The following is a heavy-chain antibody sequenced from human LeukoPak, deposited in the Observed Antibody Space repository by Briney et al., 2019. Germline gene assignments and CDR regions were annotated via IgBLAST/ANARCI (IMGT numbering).Heavy chain of an antibody. CDR3: ARGAGSGWYFGPFDP. CDR2: INAGNGNT. CDR1: GYTFTSYA. Sequence: ASVKVSCKASGYTFTSYAMHWVRQAPGQRLEWMGWINAGNGNTKYSQKLQGRVTITRDTSASTAYMELSSLRSEDTAVYYCARGAGSGWYFGPFDPWGQGTLVTVSS. D-gene: IGHD6-19*01. J-gene: IGHJ5*02. V-gene: IGHV1-3*01.